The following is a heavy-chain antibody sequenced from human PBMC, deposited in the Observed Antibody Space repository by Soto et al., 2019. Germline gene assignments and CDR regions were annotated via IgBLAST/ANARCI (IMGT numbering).Heavy chain of an antibody. V-gene: IGHV3-33*01. J-gene: IGHJ6*02. Sequence: PGGSLSLSCAASGFTFSSYGMHWVRQAPGKGLEWVAVIWYDGSNKYYADSVKGRFTIARDNSKNTLYLQMNRLRAEDTAVYYGLGYGGGCYYGMDVWGQGTTVTVSS. CDR2: IWYDGSNK. CDR3: LGYGGGCYYGMDV. CDR1: GFTFSSYG. D-gene: IGHD3-16*01.